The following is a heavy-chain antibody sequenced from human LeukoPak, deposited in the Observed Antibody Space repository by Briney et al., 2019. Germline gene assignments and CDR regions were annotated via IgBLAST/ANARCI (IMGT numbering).Heavy chain of an antibody. Sequence: PSETLSLTCAVYGGSFSGYYWSWIRQPPGKGLEWIGEINHSGSTNYNPSLKSRVTISVDTSKNQFSLKLSSVTAADTAVYYCARLGYCSSTSCYSNYYYYYMGVWGKGTTVTVSS. CDR1: GGSFSGYY. V-gene: IGHV4-34*01. J-gene: IGHJ6*03. D-gene: IGHD2-2*01. CDR2: INHSGST. CDR3: ARLGYCSSTSCYSNYYYYYMGV.